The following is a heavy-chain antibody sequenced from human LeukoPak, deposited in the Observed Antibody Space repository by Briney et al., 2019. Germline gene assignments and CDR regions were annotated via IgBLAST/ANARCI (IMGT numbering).Heavy chain of an antibody. CDR2: IYYSGST. CDR1: GGSISSSSYY. CDR3: ARGGITMIVAA. D-gene: IGHD3-22*01. V-gene: IGHV4-39*07. J-gene: IGHJ3*01. Sequence: SETLSLTCTVSGGSISSSSYYWGWIRQPPGKGLEWIGSIYYSGSTYYNPSLKSRVTISVDTSKNQFSLKLSSVTAADTAVYYCARGGITMIVAAWGQGTMVTVSS.